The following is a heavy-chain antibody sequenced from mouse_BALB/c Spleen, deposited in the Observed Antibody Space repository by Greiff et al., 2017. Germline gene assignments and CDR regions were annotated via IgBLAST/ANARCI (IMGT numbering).Heavy chain of an antibody. CDR2: ISSGGSYT. V-gene: IGHV5-9-4*01. CDR3: ARRDYGREWYYFDD. CDR1: GFTFSSYA. J-gene: IGHJ2*01. D-gene: IGHD1-1*02. Sequence: EVKLVESGGGLVKPGGSLKLSCAASGFTFSSYAMSWVRQSPEKRLEWVAEISSGGSYTYYPDTVTGRFTISRDNAKNTLYLEMSSLRSEDTAMYYCARRDYGREWYYFDDWGQGTTLTVSS.